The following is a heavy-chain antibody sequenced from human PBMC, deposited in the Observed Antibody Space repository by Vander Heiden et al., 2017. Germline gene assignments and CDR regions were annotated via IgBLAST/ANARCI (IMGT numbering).Heavy chain of an antibody. CDR2: ISGSGGST. J-gene: IGHJ6*02. V-gene: IGHV3-23*01. Sequence: EVQLLESGGGLVQPGGSLRLCCAASGFTFSSYAMGWVRHAPGKGLEWVSAISGSGGSTYYADAVKGRFTISRDNSKNTLYLQMNSLRAEDTAVYYCAKDMADGELRYYYYYGMDVWGQGTTVTVSS. CDR3: AKDMADGELRYYYYYGMDV. D-gene: IGHD1-7*01. CDR1: GFTFSSYA.